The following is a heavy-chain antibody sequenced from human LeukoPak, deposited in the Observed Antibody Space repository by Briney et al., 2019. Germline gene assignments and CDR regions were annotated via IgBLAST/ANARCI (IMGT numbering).Heavy chain of an antibody. CDR2: ISYDGSNE. J-gene: IGHJ6*03. V-gene: IGHV3-30*03. Sequence: GGSLRLSCAASGFTFSSYGMHWVRQAPGKGLEWVAVISYDGSNENYADSVKGRLTISRDNTKNTLYGQMNSLRAEDTALYYCARDCRTNYYYYMVVWGKGPTVTVSS. CDR1: GFTFSSYG. D-gene: IGHD1-14*01. CDR3: ARDCRTNYYYYMVV.